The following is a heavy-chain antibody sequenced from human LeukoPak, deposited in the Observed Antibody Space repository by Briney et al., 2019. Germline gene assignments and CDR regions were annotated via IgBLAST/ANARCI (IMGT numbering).Heavy chain of an antibody. CDR3: ARTNYYDSSGYMYYFDY. J-gene: IGHJ4*02. V-gene: IGHV4-4*07. D-gene: IGHD3-22*01. Sequence: SETLSLTCTVSGGSISSYYWSWIQQPAGKGLEWIGRIYTSGSTNYNPSLKSRVTMSVDTSKNQFSLKLSSVTAADTAVYYCARTNYYDSSGYMYYFDYWGQGTLVTVSS. CDR1: GGSISSYY. CDR2: IYTSGST.